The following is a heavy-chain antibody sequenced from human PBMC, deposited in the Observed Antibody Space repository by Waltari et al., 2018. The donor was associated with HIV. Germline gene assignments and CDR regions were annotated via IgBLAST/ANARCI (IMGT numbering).Heavy chain of an antibody. J-gene: IGHJ4*02. V-gene: IGHV3-7*01. Sequence: EVLLVQSGGDLVQPGESLILTCAAFGFPLSTDWLPWVRQAPGKGLEWVATINQDGSEKYYVDSVKGRFIISRDNAWTSLSLEMNNLRAEDTAVYYCARDHESGAGMYYFSHWGQGSLVTVSS. D-gene: IGHD3-16*01. CDR3: ARDHESGAGMYYFSH. CDR2: INQDGSEK. CDR1: GFPLSTDW.